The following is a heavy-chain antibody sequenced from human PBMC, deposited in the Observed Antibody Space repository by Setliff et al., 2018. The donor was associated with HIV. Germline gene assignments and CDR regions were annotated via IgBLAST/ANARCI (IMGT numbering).Heavy chain of an antibody. J-gene: IGHJ6*03. V-gene: IGHV5-51*01. Sequence: GESLKISCKGSGYSFSNYYIGWARQMPGKGLEWMGVIYPGDFDTRYSPSFQGQVTMSLDTSKNHFSLQLSSVTAADTAVYYCARDPGIVVPYFYMDVWGKGTTVTVSS. D-gene: IGHD3-22*01. CDR3: ARDPGIVVPYFYMDV. CDR2: IYPGDFDT. CDR1: GYSFSNYY.